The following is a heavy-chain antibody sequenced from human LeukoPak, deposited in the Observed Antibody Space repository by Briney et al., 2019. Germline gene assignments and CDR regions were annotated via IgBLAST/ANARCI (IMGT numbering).Heavy chain of an antibody. J-gene: IGHJ5*02. V-gene: IGHV4-39*01. D-gene: IGHD6-19*01. CDR3: ARRGGQWLKLAWFDP. CDR1: GGAISSGTYY. Sequence: SETLSLTCTVSGGAISSGTYYWGWIRQPPGKGLEWIGSVYYSGTTYYNPSLKSRVTISVDTSKNQFSLNLISVTAADTAVYYCARRGGQWLKLAWFDPWGQGTLVTVSS. CDR2: VYYSGTT.